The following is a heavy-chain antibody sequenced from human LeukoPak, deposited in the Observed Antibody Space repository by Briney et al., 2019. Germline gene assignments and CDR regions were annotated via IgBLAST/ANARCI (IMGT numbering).Heavy chain of an antibody. CDR3: ARENGDIDAFDI. CDR2: SNPDNVGT. Sequence: ASVKVSCKASGYSLTAHYMHWIRQAPGQGLEWMGQSNPDNVGTKYAPKFQGRVTMTRDTSIATVYMELRSLTSEDTAVYFCARENGDIDAFDIWGQGTMVSVSS. CDR1: GYSLTAHY. D-gene: IGHD4-17*01. J-gene: IGHJ3*02. V-gene: IGHV1-2*06.